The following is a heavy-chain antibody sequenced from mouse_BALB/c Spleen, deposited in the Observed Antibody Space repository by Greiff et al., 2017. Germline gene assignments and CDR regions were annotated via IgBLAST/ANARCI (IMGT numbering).Heavy chain of an antibody. J-gene: IGHJ4*01. CDR2: ISYSGST. Sequence: VQLKESGPGLVKPSQSLSLTCTDTGYSITSDYAWNWLRQFPGNKLEWMGYISYSGSTSYNPSLKSRISITRDTSKNQFILQLNSVTTEDTATYYCARVSYYGNDLYAMDYWGQGTSVTVSS. CDR1: GYSITSDYA. CDR3: ARVSYYGNDLYAMDY. D-gene: IGHD2-9*01. V-gene: IGHV3-2*02.